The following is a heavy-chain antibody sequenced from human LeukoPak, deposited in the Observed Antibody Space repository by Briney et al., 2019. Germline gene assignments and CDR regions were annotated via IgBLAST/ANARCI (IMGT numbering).Heavy chain of an antibody. D-gene: IGHD6-13*01. V-gene: IGHV4-31*03. CDR2: IYYSGST. Sequence: PSETLSLTCTVSGGSISSGGYYWSWIRQHPGKGLEWIGYIYYSGSTYYNPSLKSRVTISVDTSKNQFSLKLSSVTAADTAVYYCARARVAAAGTGVYYFDYWGQGTLVTVSS. J-gene: IGHJ4*02. CDR1: GGSISSGGYY. CDR3: ARARVAAAGTGVYYFDY.